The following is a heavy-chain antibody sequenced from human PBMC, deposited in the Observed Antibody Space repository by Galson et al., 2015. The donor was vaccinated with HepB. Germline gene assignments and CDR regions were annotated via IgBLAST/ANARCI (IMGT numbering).Heavy chain of an antibody. Sequence: ETLSLTCAVYGGSFSGYYWSWIRQPPGKGLEWIGEINHSGSTNYNPSLKSRVTISVDTSKNQFSLKLSSVTAADTAVYYCARGLTYSSSPLFGPWGQGTLVTVSS. CDR1: GGSFSGYY. CDR3: ARGLTYSSSPLFGP. D-gene: IGHD6-13*01. V-gene: IGHV4-34*01. J-gene: IGHJ5*02. CDR2: INHSGST.